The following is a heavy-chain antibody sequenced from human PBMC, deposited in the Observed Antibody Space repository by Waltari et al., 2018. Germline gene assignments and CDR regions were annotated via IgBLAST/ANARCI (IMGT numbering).Heavy chain of an antibody. D-gene: IGHD3-22*01. CDR3: ARGLSPYYYDSSGYIF. V-gene: IGHV4-34*01. J-gene: IGHJ4*02. CDR1: GGSFSGYY. CDR2: INHSGST. Sequence: QVQLQQWGAGLLKPSETLSLTCAVYGGSFSGYYWSWIRQPPGKGLEWIGEINHSGSTNYNPSLKRRVTISRDTSKNQFSLKLSSVTAADTAVYYCARGLSPYYYDSSGYIFWGQGTLVTVSS.